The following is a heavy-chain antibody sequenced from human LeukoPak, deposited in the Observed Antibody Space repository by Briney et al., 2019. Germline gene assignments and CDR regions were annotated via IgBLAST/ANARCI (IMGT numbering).Heavy chain of an antibody. CDR2: IRGAGDIT. CDR3: AKAPFGSGSYYVNF. CDR1: GFSFSTYG. Sequence: PGGSLRLSCVASGFSFSTYGMSWVRQAPGKGLEWVSAIRGAGDITDYADSVKGRFTISRDNSRSMLYLQMSSLRAEDTAIYYCAKAPFGSGSYYVNFRGQGTLVTVSS. V-gene: IGHV3-23*01. J-gene: IGHJ4*02. D-gene: IGHD3-10*01.